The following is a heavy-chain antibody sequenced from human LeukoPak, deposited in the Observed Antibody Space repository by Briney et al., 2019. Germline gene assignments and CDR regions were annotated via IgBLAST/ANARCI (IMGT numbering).Heavy chain of an antibody. CDR3: ARVSAGWLQSLGY. Sequence: ASVKVSCKASGYTFTSYDINWVRQAPGQGLEWMGWMNRNSGNTGYAHKFQGRVTLTRNTSISTAYMELSSLRSEDTAVYYCARVSAGWLQSLGYWGQGTLVTVSS. CDR1: GYTFTSYD. J-gene: IGHJ4*02. D-gene: IGHD5-24*01. V-gene: IGHV1-8*01. CDR2: MNRNSGNT.